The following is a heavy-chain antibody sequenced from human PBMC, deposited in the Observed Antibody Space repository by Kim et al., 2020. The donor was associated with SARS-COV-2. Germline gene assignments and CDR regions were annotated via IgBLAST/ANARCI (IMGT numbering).Heavy chain of an antibody. CDR3: AKDAPPTYCGGDCYSNWFDP. Sequence: GGSLRLSCAASGFTFSSYAMSWVRQAPGKGLEWVSAISGSGGSTYYADSVKGRFTISRDNSKNTLYLQMNSLRAEDTAVYYCAKDAPPTYCGGDCYSNWFDPWGQGTLVTVSS. D-gene: IGHD2-21*02. CDR1: GFTFSSYA. V-gene: IGHV3-23*01. J-gene: IGHJ5*02. CDR2: ISGSGGST.